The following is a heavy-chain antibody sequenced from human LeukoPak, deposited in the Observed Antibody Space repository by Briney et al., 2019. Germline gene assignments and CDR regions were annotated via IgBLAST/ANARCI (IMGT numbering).Heavy chain of an antibody. V-gene: IGHV4-59*01. CDR3: ARVYCSGGSCYLFDY. CDR2: IYYSGST. CDR1: GGSISSYY. J-gene: IGHJ4*02. Sequence: SETLSLTCTVSGGSISSYYWSWIRQPPGKGLEWIAYIYYSGSTNYNPSLKSRVTISVDTSKNQFSLKLSSVTAADTAVYYCARVYCSGGSCYLFDYWGQGTLVTVSS. D-gene: IGHD2-15*01.